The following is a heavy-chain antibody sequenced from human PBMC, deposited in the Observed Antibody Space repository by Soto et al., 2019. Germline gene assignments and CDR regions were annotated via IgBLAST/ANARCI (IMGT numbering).Heavy chain of an antibody. CDR2: VKHDGSEK. Sequence: EVQLVVSGGGLVQPGGSLRLSCAASGFTLSSYWMSWVRQAPGKGLEWVAHVKHDGSEKYYVGSVRGRFTISRDNAKNSLSLQMSSLRAEDTAVYFCVREAYADYFFDYWGQGTLVTVSS. V-gene: IGHV3-7*01. J-gene: IGHJ4*02. D-gene: IGHD4-17*01. CDR3: VREAYADYFFDY. CDR1: GFTLSSYW.